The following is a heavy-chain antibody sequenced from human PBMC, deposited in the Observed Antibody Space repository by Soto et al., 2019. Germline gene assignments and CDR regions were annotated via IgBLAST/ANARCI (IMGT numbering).Heavy chain of an antibody. D-gene: IGHD1-26*01. CDR3: AIVFRYPSGSYFYYFDY. V-gene: IGHV3-23*01. J-gene: IGHJ4*02. CDR2: ISGSGGST. CDR1: GFTFSSYA. Sequence: PGGSLRLSCTASGFTFSSYAMSWVRQAPGKGLEWVSAISGSGGSTYYADSVKGRFTISRDNSKNTLYLQMNSLRAEDTAVYYCAIVFRYPSGSYFYYFDYWGQGTLFTVSS.